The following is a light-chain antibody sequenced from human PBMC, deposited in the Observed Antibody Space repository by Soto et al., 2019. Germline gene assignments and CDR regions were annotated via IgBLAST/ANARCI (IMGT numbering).Light chain of an antibody. Sequence: DIQMTQSPSTLSASVGDRVTITCRASQSISNWLAWYQHRPGKAPKLLIYDASILQSGVPSRFSGSGSGTHFTLTIASLHPDDSSTYFCQQYKSYSAFGPGTKVDIK. CDR1: QSISNW. CDR2: DAS. J-gene: IGKJ3*01. V-gene: IGKV1-5*01. CDR3: QQYKSYSA.